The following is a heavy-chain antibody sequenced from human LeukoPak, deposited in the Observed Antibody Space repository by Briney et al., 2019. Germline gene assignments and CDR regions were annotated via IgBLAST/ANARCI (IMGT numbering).Heavy chain of an antibody. Sequence: GGSLRLSCAASGIIITSYWMSWVRQTPGKGLEWVANIKQDGSEKNYVDSVKGRFTIFRDDARNSLYLQMNSLRAEDTAVYYCASHSYGYNHWGQGTLVIVSS. CDR1: GIIITSYW. CDR3: ASHSYGYNH. CDR2: IKQDGSEK. J-gene: IGHJ5*02. D-gene: IGHD3-16*01. V-gene: IGHV3-7*01.